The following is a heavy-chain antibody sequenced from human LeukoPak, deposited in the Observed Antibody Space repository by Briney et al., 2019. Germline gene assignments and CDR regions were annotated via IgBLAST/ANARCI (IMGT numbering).Heavy chain of an antibody. CDR1: GFTFSSYS. Sequence: PGGSLRLSCAASGFTFSSYSMNWVRQAPGKGLEWVSSISSSSSYIYYADAVKGRFTNSRDNAKNSLYLQMNSLRAEDTAVYYCARVYSSGEFDYWGQGTLVTVSS. V-gene: IGHV3-21*01. CDR2: ISSSSSYI. CDR3: ARVYSSGEFDY. J-gene: IGHJ4*02. D-gene: IGHD6-19*01.